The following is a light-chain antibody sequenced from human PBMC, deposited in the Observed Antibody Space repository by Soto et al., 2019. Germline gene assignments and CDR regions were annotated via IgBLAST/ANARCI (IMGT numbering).Light chain of an antibody. CDR2: GAS. J-gene: IGKJ3*01. CDR3: QQYNNWVT. CDR1: QSVGSN. Sequence: EIVLTQSPATLSLSPGERATLSCRASQSVGSNLAWYHQKPGQAPRLLIYGASTRATGIPARFSGSGSGTEFTLTISSLQSEDFAVYYCQQYNNWVTFGPGTKVDIK. V-gene: IGKV3-15*01.